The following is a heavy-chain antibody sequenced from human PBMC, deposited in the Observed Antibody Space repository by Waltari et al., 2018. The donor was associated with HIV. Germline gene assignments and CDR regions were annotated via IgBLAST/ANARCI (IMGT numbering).Heavy chain of an antibody. J-gene: IGHJ4*02. V-gene: IGHV4-59*01. D-gene: IGHD3-22*01. CDR2: SYYSGST. Sequence: QVQLQESAPGLVKPSAPLSLTCPFSGGSISTYQWSWIRHPPGKGLEWIGYSYYSGSTNYNPSLKSRVTISVDTSKNQFSLKLSSVTAADTAVYYCARSHDSSGYYNFDDWGQGTLVTVSS. CDR3: ARSHDSSGYYNFDD. CDR1: GGSISTYQ.